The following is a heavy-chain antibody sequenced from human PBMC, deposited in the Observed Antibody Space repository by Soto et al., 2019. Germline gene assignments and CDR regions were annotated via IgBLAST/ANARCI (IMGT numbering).Heavy chain of an antibody. V-gene: IGHV3-23*01. Sequence: PGGSLRLSCAASGFTFSSYAMSWVRQAPGKGLEWVSAISGSGGSTYYADSVKGRFTISRGNSKNTLYLQMNSLRAEDTAVYYCAKDGDIVLVPAAMAQWNWFDPWGQGTLVTVSS. J-gene: IGHJ5*02. CDR2: ISGSGGST. CDR3: AKDGDIVLVPAAMAQWNWFDP. CDR1: GFTFSSYA. D-gene: IGHD2-2*01.